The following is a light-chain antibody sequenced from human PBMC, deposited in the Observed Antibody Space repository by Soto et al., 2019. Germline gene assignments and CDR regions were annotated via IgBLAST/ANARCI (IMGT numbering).Light chain of an antibody. Sequence: DIEMTQSPSSLSASVGDRFTITCQATQDISNNYLNWYQQKPGKAPKLLIYDASNLETGVPSRFSGSGSGTDFAFTISSLQPEDIATYYCQQYDTLHLTFGGGTKVDIK. J-gene: IGKJ4*01. CDR2: DAS. V-gene: IGKV1-33*01. CDR1: QDISNNY. CDR3: QQYDTLHLT.